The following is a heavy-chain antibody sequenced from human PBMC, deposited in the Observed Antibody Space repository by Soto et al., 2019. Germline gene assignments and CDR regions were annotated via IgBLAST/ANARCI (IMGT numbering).Heavy chain of an antibody. D-gene: IGHD3-22*01. J-gene: IGHJ4*02. V-gene: IGHV1-69*01. CDR2: IIPIFGPA. Sequence: QVQLVQSGAEAKKPGSSVRVSCKASGGTSSNNAISWVRQAPGQGLEWMGGIIPIFGPANYAHKFQGRVTITADESTSTFYMELSSLRSEDTAVYYCARSLDTTGYFNYWGQGTQVTVSS. CDR3: ARSLDTTGYFNY. CDR1: GGTSSNNA.